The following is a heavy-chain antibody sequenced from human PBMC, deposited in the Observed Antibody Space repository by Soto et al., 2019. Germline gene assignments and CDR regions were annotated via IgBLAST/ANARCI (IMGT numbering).Heavy chain of an antibody. V-gene: IGHV5-51*01. CDR2: IYPGDSDT. J-gene: IGHJ4*02. CDR1: GYSFTSYW. D-gene: IGHD2-21*01. CDR3: ARPCVPSPHYCFDC. Sequence: PGESLKISCKGSGYSFTSYWIGWVRQMPGKGLEWMGIIYPGDSDTRYSPSFQGQVTISADKSISTAYLQWSSLKASDTAMHYCARPCVPSPHYCFDCRGKGTRVSVAS.